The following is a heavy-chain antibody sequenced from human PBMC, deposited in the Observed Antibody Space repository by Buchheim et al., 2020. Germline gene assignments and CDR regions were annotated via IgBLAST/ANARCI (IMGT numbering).Heavy chain of an antibody. V-gene: IGHV3-7*01. CDR2: IRPDGSEK. D-gene: IGHD4-11*01. J-gene: IGHJ4*02. Sequence: EVQLVESGGDLVQPGGSLRLSCAASGFTFSNYWMSWVRQAPGRGLEWVANIRPDGSEKYYVDSVKGRFTISRDNAKNSLYLQMNSLRAEDTAMYYWAREVTTKWLDSDYWGQGT. CDR3: AREVTTKWLDSDY. CDR1: GFTFSNYW.